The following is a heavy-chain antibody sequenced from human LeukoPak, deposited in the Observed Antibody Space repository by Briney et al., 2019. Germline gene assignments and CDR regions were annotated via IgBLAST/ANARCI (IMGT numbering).Heavy chain of an antibody. J-gene: IGHJ4*02. CDR1: GGTFSSYA. V-gene: IGHV1-69*04. CDR3: ARWSRDGYRSFDY. D-gene: IGHD5-24*01. CDR2: IIPILGIA. Sequence: SVKVSCKASGGTFSSYAISWVRQAPGQGLEWMGRIIPILGIANYAQKFQGRVTITADKSTSTAYMELSSLRSEDTAVYYCARWSRDGYRSFDYWGQGTLVTVSS.